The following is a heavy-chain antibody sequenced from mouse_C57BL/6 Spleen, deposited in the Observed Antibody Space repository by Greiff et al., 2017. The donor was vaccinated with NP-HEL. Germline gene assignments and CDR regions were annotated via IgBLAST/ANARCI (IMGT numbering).Heavy chain of an antibody. J-gene: IGHJ1*03. CDR1: GYAFSSSW. D-gene: IGHD1-1*01. Sequence: QVQLKQSGPELVKPGASVKISCKASGYAFSSSWMNWVKQRPGKGLEWIGRIYPGDGDTNYNGKFKGKATLTADKSSSTAYMQLSSLTSEDSAVYFCAIITTVARYWYFDVWGTGTTVTVSS. CDR3: AIITTVARYWYFDV. CDR2: IYPGDGDT. V-gene: IGHV1-82*01.